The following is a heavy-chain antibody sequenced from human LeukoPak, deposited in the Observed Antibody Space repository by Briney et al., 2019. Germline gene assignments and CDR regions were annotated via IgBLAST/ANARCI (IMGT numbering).Heavy chain of an antibody. CDR2: ISSSSSTI. CDR3: ARDLLGYCSGGSCYGMDV. D-gene: IGHD2-15*01. V-gene: IGHV3-48*04. CDR1: GFTFSSYS. J-gene: IGHJ6*02. Sequence: GGSLRLSCAASGFTFSSYSMNWVRQAPGKGLEWVSYISSSSSTIYYADSVKGRFTISRDNAKNSLYLQMNSLRAEDTAVYYCARDLLGYCSGGSCYGMDVWGQGTTVTVSS.